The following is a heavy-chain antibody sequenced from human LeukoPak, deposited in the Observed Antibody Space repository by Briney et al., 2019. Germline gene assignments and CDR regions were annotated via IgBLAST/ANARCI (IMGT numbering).Heavy chain of an antibody. D-gene: IGHD5-18*01. CDR3: ARGGYSYLFDY. J-gene: IGHJ4*02. Sequence: GGSLRLSCAASGFTFSSYEMNWVRQAQGKGLEWVSYISSSGSTIYYADSVKGRFTISRDNAKNSLYLQMNSLRAEDTAVYYCARGGYSYLFDYWGQGTLVTVSS. CDR2: ISSSGSTI. CDR1: GFTFSSYE. V-gene: IGHV3-48*03.